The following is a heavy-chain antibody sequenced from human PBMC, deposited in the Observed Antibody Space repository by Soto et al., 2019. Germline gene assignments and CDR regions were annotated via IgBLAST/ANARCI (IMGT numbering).Heavy chain of an antibody. CDR3: ATRRDSSSSGRFDP. J-gene: IGHJ5*02. V-gene: IGHV1-8*01. Sequence: XSVKVSCNASGYPFTSYDINWVRQATGQGLEWMGWMNPNSGNTGYAQKFQGRVTMTRNTSISTAYMELSSLRSEDTAVYYCATRRDSSSSGRFDPWGQGTLVTVSS. CDR1: GYPFTSYD. D-gene: IGHD6-13*01. CDR2: MNPNSGNT.